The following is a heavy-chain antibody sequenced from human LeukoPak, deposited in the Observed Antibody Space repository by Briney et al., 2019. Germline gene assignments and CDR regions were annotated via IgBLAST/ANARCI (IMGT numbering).Heavy chain of an antibody. V-gene: IGHV3-11*04. CDR2: ISISGTTI. D-gene: IGHD3-16*02. Sequence: GVSLRLSCAASGFTFTDFYMSWIRQAPGKGLEWVSYISISGTTIYYADSVKGRFTISRDNAKNILYLQMNSLRTEDTAVYYCARGVVVIATSGNDYWGQGTLVTVSS. CDR1: GFTFTDFY. CDR3: ARGVVVIATSGNDY. J-gene: IGHJ4*02.